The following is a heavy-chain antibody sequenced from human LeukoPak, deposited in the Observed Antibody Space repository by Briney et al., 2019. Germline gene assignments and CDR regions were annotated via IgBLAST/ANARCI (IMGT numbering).Heavy chain of an antibody. D-gene: IGHD3-22*01. Sequence: PGGTLRLSCAASGFTFSSCGMSWVRQAPGKGVGWVSAISVSGGSTSYADSVKGRFTISRDNSKNTLYLQMNSLRAEDTAVYYCAKDRGIVVVLHDAFDIWGQGTMVTVSS. CDR3: AKDRGIVVVLHDAFDI. V-gene: IGHV3-23*01. J-gene: IGHJ3*02. CDR1: GFTFSSCG. CDR2: ISVSGGST.